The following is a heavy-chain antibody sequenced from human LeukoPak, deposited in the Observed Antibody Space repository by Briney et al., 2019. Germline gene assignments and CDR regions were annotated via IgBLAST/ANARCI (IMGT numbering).Heavy chain of an antibody. V-gene: IGHV3-72*01. D-gene: IGHD2-15*01. Sequence: PGGSLRLSCGASGFIFSDQYLDWVRQAPGKGLEWVGRTRNKANNYTTEYAASVKGRFTISRDDSRNSVYLQMNSLKAEDTAVYYCARDPSRSCAGGNCFSSWGQGTLVIVSS. CDR1: GFIFSDQY. J-gene: IGHJ5*02. CDR3: ARDPSRSCAGGNCFSS. CDR2: TRNKANNYTT.